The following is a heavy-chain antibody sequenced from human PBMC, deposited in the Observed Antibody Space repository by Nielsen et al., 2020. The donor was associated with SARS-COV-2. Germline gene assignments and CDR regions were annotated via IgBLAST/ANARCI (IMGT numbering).Heavy chain of an antibody. CDR1: GYTFTGYG. CDR3: ARDGITMVRGVIQYYYYYYMDV. D-gene: IGHD3-10*01. CDR2: ISAYNGNT. Sequence: ASVKVSCKASGYTFTGYGISWVRQAPGQGLEWMGWISAYNGNTNYAQKLQGRVTMTTDTSTSTAYMELRSLRSDDTAVYYCARDGITMVRGVIQYYYYYYMDVWDKGTTVTVSS. V-gene: IGHV1-18*04. J-gene: IGHJ6*03.